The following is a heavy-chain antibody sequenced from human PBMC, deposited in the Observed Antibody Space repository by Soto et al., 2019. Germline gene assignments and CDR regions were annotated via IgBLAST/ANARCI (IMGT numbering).Heavy chain of an antibody. CDR2: INHSGST. Sequence: QVQLQQWGAGLLKPSETLSLTCAVYGGSFSGYYWSWIRQPPGKGLEWIGEINHSGSTNYNPSLKSRGTISVDTSKNQFSLQLSSVTAADTAVYYCARGPLGSSGRGYYYYGMDVWGQGTTVTVSS. CDR3: ARGPLGSSGRGYYYYGMDV. CDR1: GGSFSGYY. V-gene: IGHV4-34*01. D-gene: IGHD6-13*01. J-gene: IGHJ6*02.